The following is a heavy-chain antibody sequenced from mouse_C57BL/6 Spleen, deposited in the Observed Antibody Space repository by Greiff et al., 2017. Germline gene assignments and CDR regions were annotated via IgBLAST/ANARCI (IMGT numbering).Heavy chain of an antibody. CDR2: IHPNSGST. CDR1: GYTFTSYW. D-gene: IGHD1-1*01. V-gene: IGHV1-64*01. J-gene: IGHJ1*03. CDR3: AREGYGSSFYWYFDV. Sequence: QVQLQQPGAELVKPGASVKLSCKASGYTFTSYWMHWVKQRPGQGLEWIGMIHPNSGSTNYNEKFKSKATLTVDKSSRTAYMQLSSLTSEDSAVYYCAREGYGSSFYWYFDVWGTGTTVTVSS.